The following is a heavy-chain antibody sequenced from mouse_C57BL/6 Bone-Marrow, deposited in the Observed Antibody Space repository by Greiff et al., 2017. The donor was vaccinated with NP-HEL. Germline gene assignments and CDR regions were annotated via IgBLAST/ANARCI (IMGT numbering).Heavy chain of an antibody. V-gene: IGHV1-59*01. CDR2: IDPSDSYT. Sequence: QVQLQQPGAELVRPGTSVKLSCKASGYTFTSYWMHWVKQRPGQGLEWIGVIDPSDSYTNYNQKFKGKATLTVDTSSSTAYMQLSSLTSEDSAVYYCARDCFYVDYWGQGTTLTVSS. CDR3: ARDCFYVDY. CDR1: GYTFTSYW. J-gene: IGHJ2*01.